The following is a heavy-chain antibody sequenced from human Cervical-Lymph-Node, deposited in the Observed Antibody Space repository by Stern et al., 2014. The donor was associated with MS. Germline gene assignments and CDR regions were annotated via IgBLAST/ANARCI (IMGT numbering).Heavy chain of an antibody. V-gene: IGHV3-9*01. D-gene: IGHD1-26*01. CDR2: ITWNSGGI. CDR1: GFTFDDYA. CDR3: VKGGGSYFNNWFDP. Sequence: QLVESGGGLEQPGRSLRLSCAASGFTFDDYAMHWVRQGPGKGLERVSGITWNSGGIGYADSVKGRFTISRDNAKNSLYLQMNSLKTEDTALYYCVKGGGSYFNNWFDPWGQGTLVTVSS. J-gene: IGHJ5*02.